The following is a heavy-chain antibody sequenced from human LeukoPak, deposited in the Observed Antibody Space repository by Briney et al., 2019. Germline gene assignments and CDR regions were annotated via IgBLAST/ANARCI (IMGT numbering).Heavy chain of an antibody. Sequence: GASVKVSCKASGYTFTGYYMHWVRQAPGQGLEWMGWINPNSGGTNYAQKFQGRVTMTRVTSISTAYMELSRLRSDDTAVYYCASAMVRGAKYYYYYGMDVWGQGTTVTVSS. CDR2: INPNSGGT. J-gene: IGHJ6*02. CDR3: ASAMVRGAKYYYYYGMDV. V-gene: IGHV1-2*02. CDR1: GYTFTGYY. D-gene: IGHD3-10*01.